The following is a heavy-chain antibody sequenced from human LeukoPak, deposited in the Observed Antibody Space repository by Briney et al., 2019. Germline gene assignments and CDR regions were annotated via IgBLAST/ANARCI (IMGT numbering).Heavy chain of an antibody. CDR2: IRSSRSYI. CDR1: GFSFSTYS. Sequence: GGSLRLSCAASGFSFSTYSMNWVRQAPGKGREWVSSIRSSRSYIYYADSVKGRFTISRDNAKNSLYLQMNSLRAEDTAVYYCARDRRHTMIVVGREGWYFDLWGRGTLVTVSS. V-gene: IGHV3-21*01. CDR3: ARDRRHTMIVVGREGWYFDL. J-gene: IGHJ2*01. D-gene: IGHD3-22*01.